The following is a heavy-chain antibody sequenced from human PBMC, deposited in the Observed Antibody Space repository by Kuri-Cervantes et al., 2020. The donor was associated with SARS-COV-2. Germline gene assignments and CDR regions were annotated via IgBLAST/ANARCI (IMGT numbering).Heavy chain of an antibody. Sequence: ASVKVSCKASGYTFINYYMHWVRQAPGQGLEWTGIINPAGGDTNYAQKFQCRVTMTRDTSTRTVYMELTSLRSEDTAIYYCTRVGDIVVVPYYGMDVWGQGTAVTVSS. J-gene: IGHJ6*02. D-gene: IGHD2-15*01. V-gene: IGHV1-46*03. CDR2: INPAGGDT. CDR3: TRVGDIVVVPYYGMDV. CDR1: GYTFINYY.